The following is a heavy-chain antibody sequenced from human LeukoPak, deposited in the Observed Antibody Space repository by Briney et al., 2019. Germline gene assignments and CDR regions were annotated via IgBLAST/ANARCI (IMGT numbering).Heavy chain of an antibody. V-gene: IGHV1-69*04. CDR2: IIPIFGIA. CDR3: ARERIQLQEMDV. J-gene: IGHJ6*02. D-gene: IGHD5-18*01. Sequence: GSSVKVSCKASGGTFGSYAISWVRQAPGQGLEWMGRIIPIFGIANYAQKFQGRVTITADKSTSTAYMELSSLRSEDTAVYYCARERIQLQEMDVWGQGTTVTVSS. CDR1: GGTFGSYA.